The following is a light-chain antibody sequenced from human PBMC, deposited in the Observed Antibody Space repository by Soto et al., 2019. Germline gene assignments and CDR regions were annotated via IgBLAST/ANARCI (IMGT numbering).Light chain of an antibody. CDR2: DVS. CDR1: SSDVGGYNY. CDR3: SSYTSSHTWV. J-gene: IGLJ3*02. Sequence: QSALTQPASVSGSPGQSVTISCTGTSSDVGGYNYVSWYQQHPGKAPKLMIYDVSNRPPGVSNRFSGSKSDNTASLTISGLQAEDEANYYCSSYTSSHTWVFGGGTKLTVL. V-gene: IGLV2-14*03.